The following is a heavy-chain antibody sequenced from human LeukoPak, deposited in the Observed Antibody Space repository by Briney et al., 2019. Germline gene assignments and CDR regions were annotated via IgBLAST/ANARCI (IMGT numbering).Heavy chain of an antibody. Sequence: GGSLRLSCAASGFTFSSYAMHWVRQAPGKGLEWAAVISYDGSNKYYADSVKGRFTISRDNSKNTLYLQMNSLRAEDTAVHYCARDLTYYDYFDYWGQGTLVTVSS. CDR1: GFTFSSYA. J-gene: IGHJ4*02. CDR3: ARDLTYYDYFDY. CDR2: ISYDGSNK. V-gene: IGHV3-30-3*01. D-gene: IGHD1-26*01.